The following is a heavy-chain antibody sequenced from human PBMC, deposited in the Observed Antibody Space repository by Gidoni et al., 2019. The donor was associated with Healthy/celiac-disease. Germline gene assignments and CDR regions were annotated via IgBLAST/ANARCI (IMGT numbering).Heavy chain of an antibody. D-gene: IGHD2-2*01. J-gene: IGHJ6*02. V-gene: IGHV4-30-4*01. CDR3: ARGGHCSRSNCFTYYYYGMDV. Sequence: QVQLQESGPGLVKPSQTLSLTCTVSGDSFSSNNYYWNWIRQPPGKGLEWIGYIYYNGNTYYNPSLKSRVTMSVDTSKNQFSLNLNSVTAADTAVYYCARGGHCSRSNCFTYYYYGMDVWGQGTTVTVSS. CDR1: GDSFSSNNYY. CDR2: IYYNGNT.